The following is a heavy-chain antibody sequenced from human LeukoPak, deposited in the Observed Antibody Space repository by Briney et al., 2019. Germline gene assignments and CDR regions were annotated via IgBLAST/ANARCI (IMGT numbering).Heavy chain of an antibody. D-gene: IGHD3-22*01. CDR1: GFTFDDYA. CDR2: ISWNSGSI. J-gene: IGHJ4*02. CDR3: AIYYYDSSGYRGDY. V-gene: IGHV3-9*01. Sequence: PGGSLRLSCAASGFTFDDYAMHWVRQAPGKGLEWVSGISWNSGSIGYADSVKGRFTISRDNAKNSLYLQMNSLRAEDTALYYCAIYYYDSSGYRGDYWGQGTLVTVSS.